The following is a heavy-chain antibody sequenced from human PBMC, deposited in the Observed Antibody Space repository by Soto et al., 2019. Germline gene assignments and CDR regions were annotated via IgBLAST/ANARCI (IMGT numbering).Heavy chain of an antibody. CDR2: IFPGDSDT. Sequence: GESLKISCKGSGYSFTTHWIGWVRQMPGKGLEWMGIIFPGDSDTRYSPSFQGQVTISAAKSNTIAYLQWGTLKASDTAMYYCARQPSYCSAGSCSSGFDYWGQGTLVTVSS. J-gene: IGHJ4*02. CDR3: ARQPSYCSAGSCSSGFDY. D-gene: IGHD2-15*01. CDR1: GYSFTTHW. V-gene: IGHV5-51*01.